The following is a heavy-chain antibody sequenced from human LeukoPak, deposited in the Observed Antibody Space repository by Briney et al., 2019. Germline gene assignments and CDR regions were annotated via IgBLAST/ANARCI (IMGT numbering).Heavy chain of an antibody. D-gene: IGHD3-3*01. CDR2: IKQDGSEK. CDR1: GFTFSSYW. J-gene: IGHJ4*02. CDR3: ARVWSITIFGVVTQYYFDY. Sequence: PGGSLRLSCAASGFTFSSYWMSWVRQAPGKGLEWVANIKQDGSEKYYVDSAKGRFTISRDNAKNSLYLQMNSLRAEDTAVYYCARVWSITIFGVVTQYYFDYWGQGTLVTVSS. V-gene: IGHV3-7*01.